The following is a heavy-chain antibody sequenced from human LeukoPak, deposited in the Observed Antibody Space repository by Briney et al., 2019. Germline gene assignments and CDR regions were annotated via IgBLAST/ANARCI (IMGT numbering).Heavy chain of an antibody. V-gene: IGHV4-59*08. CDR2: IHYSGST. Sequence: SETLSLTCTVSGGSISSYYWSWIRQPPGKGLEWIGNIHYSGSTNYNPSLKSRVTITVDTSKNQFSLKVSSVTAADTAVYYRARTGEVTTVCDSWGQGNLVTVSS. CDR1: GGSISSYY. J-gene: IGHJ4*02. D-gene: IGHD4-17*01. CDR3: ARTGEVTTVCDS.